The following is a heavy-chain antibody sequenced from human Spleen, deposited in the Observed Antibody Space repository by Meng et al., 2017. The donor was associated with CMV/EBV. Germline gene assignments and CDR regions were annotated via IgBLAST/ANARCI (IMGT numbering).Heavy chain of an antibody. Sequence: GESLKISCAASGFTFSDYYMNWVRQAPGKGLEWVSSISSSSTIYYADSVKGRFTISRDNAKNSLYLQMNSLRPEETAVYYCARVLDSYFFDSWGQGTLVTVSS. CDR3: ARVLDSYFFDS. J-gene: IGHJ4*02. V-gene: IGHV3-69-1*01. CDR2: ISSSSTI. D-gene: IGHD3-3*01. CDR1: GFTFSDYY.